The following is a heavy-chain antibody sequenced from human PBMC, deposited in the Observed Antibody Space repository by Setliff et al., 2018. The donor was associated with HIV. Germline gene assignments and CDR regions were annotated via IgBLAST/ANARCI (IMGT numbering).Heavy chain of an antibody. Sequence: PGGSLGRSWVASRFTFNDYWMSWVRQAPGKGLEWVANLDRDGSETNYVDSVKGLFTLFRDNGKSSMYLQVNSLRVEDTAIYYCARKFRPGHGVDVWGQGTTVTVSS. CDR1: RFTFNDYW. D-gene: IGHD3-10*01. CDR2: LDRDGSET. V-gene: IGHV3-7*01. CDR3: ARKFRPGHGVDV. J-gene: IGHJ6*02.